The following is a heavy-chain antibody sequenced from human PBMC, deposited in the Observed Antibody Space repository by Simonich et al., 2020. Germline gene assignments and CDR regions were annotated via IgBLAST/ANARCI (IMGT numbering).Heavy chain of an antibody. D-gene: IGHD6-13*01. Sequence: QLQLQESGPGLVKPSETLSLTCTVSGGSIRSSSYYWGWIRQPPGKGLEWIGSIYYSGSTDYNPSLKMRVTIAVDTSKNQFSLKLSSVTAADTAVYYCARHAGFAFDIWGQGTMVTVSS. CDR3: ARHAGFAFDI. J-gene: IGHJ3*02. V-gene: IGHV4-39*01. CDR1: GGSIRSSSYY. CDR2: IYYSGST.